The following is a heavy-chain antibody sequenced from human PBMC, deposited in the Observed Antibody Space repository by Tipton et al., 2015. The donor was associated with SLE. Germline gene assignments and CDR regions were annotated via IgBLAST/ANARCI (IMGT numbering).Heavy chain of an antibody. J-gene: IGHJ6*02. CDR2: ISSSGRTI. Sequence: SLRLSCAASGFTFNTFEMNWVRQAPGKGLVWISHISSSGRTINYADSVKGRFTISRDNANNSLYLQMDSLRAEDTAVYYCARHLAPLRSYYYSMDVWGRGTTVTVSS. CDR1: GFTFNTFE. CDR3: ARHLAPLRSYYYSMDV. D-gene: IGHD2-15*01. V-gene: IGHV3-48*03.